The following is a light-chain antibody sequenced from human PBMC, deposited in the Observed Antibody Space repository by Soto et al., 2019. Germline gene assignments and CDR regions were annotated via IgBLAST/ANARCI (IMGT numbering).Light chain of an antibody. Sequence: QSALTQPPSASGSPGQSVTISCTGTNSDVGGYNFVSWYQQHPGKAPKLIIYEVTKRPSGVPDRFSGSKSGNTASLTVSGLQAEDEADYYCSSYAGSNNLVFGGGTQVTVL. CDR2: EVT. V-gene: IGLV2-8*01. CDR3: SSYAGSNNLV. CDR1: NSDVGGYNF. J-gene: IGLJ2*01.